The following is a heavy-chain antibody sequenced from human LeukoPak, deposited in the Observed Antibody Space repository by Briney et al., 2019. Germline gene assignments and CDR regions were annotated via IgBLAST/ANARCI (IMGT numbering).Heavy chain of an antibody. J-gene: IGHJ4*02. CDR2: ITSDGSGT. Sequence: GGSLRLSCAASGFTFSNYWMHWVRQAAGKGLVWVSGITSDGSGTRYADSVEGRFTISRDNAKSTVYLQMHSLRVEDTAVYYCAGAFALPGHWGQGTLVTVSS. CDR3: AGAFALPGH. V-gene: IGHV3-74*01. D-gene: IGHD4/OR15-4a*01. CDR1: GFTFSNYW.